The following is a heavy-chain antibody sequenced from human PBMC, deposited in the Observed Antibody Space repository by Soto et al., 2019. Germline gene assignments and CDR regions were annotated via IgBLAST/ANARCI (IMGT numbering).Heavy chain of an antibody. CDR1: GFTFSSYW. CDR2: IKQDGSEK. Sequence: GGSLRLSCAASGFTFSSYWMSWVRQAPGKGLEWVANIKQDGSEKYYVDSVKGRFTISRDNAKNSLYLQMNSLRAEDTAVYYCARDGNGGSYVLDYWGQGTLVTVSS. V-gene: IGHV3-7*05. CDR3: ARDGNGGSYVLDY. J-gene: IGHJ4*02. D-gene: IGHD1-26*01.